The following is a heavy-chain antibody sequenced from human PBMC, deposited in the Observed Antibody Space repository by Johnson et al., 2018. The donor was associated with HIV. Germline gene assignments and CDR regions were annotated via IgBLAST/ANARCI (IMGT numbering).Heavy chain of an antibody. Sequence: QVQLVESGGGVVQPGRSLRLSCAASGFTFSSYAMHWVRQAPGKGLEWVAVISYDGSNKYYADSVKGRCTISRDNSKNTLYLQMNSLRAEDTAVYYCARVTMIVVVMQAFDIWGQGTMVTVSS. CDR3: ARVTMIVVVMQAFDI. CDR1: GFTFSSYA. CDR2: ISYDGSNK. J-gene: IGHJ3*02. V-gene: IGHV3-30-3*01. D-gene: IGHD3-22*01.